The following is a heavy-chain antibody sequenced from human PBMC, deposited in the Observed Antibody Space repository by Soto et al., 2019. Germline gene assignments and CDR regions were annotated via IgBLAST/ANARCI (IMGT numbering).Heavy chain of an antibody. CDR1: GFTFSSYG. J-gene: IGHJ4*02. CDR3: VSLYYYSLTQYFDY. D-gene: IGHD3-16*01. Sequence: GGSLRLSCAASGFTFSSYGMHWVRQAPGKGLEWVAFISFDGINKYYADSVKGRFTISRDNSKNTLFLQMSSLRAEDTALYYCVSLYYYSLTQYFDYWGQGTLVTVSS. CDR2: ISFDGINK. V-gene: IGHV3-30*03.